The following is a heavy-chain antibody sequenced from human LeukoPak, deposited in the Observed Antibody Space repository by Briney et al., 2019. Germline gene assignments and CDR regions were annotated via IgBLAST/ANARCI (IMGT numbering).Heavy chain of an antibody. Sequence: GGSLRLSCAASGFTFSNFAIHWVRQAPGKGLEFVSGIRSTGDSTYYANSAKGRFTISRDNSKNTLYLQMNSLRAEDTAVYYCAKDLLGYCSSTSCYVGSSWDGFDYWGQGTLVTVSS. J-gene: IGHJ4*02. D-gene: IGHD2-2*01. CDR3: AKDLLGYCSSTSCYVGSSWDGFDY. CDR2: IRSTGDST. CDR1: GFTFSNFA. V-gene: IGHV3-64*01.